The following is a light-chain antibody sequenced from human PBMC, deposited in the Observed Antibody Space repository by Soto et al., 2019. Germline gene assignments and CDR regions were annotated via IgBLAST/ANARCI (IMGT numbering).Light chain of an antibody. V-gene: IGLV2-14*01. J-gene: IGLJ3*02. Sequence: QSALTQPASVSGSPGQSITISCTGTSSDVGGYHYLSWYQQHPGKAPRVMIYGVSNRPSGVSNRFSGSKSGNTASLTISGLQAEDEADYFCSSYTASGTPVFGGGTKLTVL. CDR3: SSYTASGTPV. CDR2: GVS. CDR1: SSDVGGYHY.